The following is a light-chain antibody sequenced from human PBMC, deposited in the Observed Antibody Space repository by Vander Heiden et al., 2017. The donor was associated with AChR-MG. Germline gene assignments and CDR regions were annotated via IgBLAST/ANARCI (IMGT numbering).Light chain of an antibody. CDR2: DTD. Sequence: QSVLTQPPSVSAAPGQKVTIPCSGSSSNVGNKYVSWFQQYPGTAPKLLIDDTDKRFSGIPDRFSGSMSGTSANLGITGLLTGDEADYYCGAWDSSLSVYVFGTGTKVTVL. CDR3: GAWDSSLSVYV. J-gene: IGLJ1*01. V-gene: IGLV1-51*01. CDR1: SSNVGNKY.